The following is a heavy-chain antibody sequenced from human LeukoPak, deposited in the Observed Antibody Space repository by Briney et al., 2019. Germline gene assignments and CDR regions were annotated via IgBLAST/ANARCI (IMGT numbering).Heavy chain of an antibody. D-gene: IGHD6-13*01. Sequence: ASVEVSCKASGYTFTSYYMHWVRQAPGQGLEWMGIINPSGGSTSYAQKFQGRVTMTRDTSTSTVYMELSSLRSEDTAVYYCAREKAAAGLYYYYGMDVWGQGTTVTVSS. CDR2: INPSGGST. V-gene: IGHV1-46*01. CDR3: AREKAAAGLYYYYGMDV. J-gene: IGHJ6*02. CDR1: GYTFTSYY.